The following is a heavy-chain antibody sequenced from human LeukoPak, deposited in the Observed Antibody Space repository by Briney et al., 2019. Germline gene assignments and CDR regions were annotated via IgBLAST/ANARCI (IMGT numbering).Heavy chain of an antibody. CDR1: GDSINSLDL. CDR3: ARNCIAAAECGMDV. J-gene: IGHJ6*02. CDR2: MYLSGTT. Sequence: SGTLSLTCTVSGDSINSLDLWSWVRQPPGKGLEWIGEMYLSGTTHSNPSVKSRVTISIDKSKNQFFLNLSSVTAADTAVYYCARNCIAAAECGMDVWGQGTTVTVSS. D-gene: IGHD6-13*01. V-gene: IGHV4-4*02.